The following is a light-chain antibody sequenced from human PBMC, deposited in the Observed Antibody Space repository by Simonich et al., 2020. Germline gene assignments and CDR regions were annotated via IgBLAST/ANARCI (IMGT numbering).Light chain of an antibody. CDR1: NNGSKS. J-gene: IGLJ3*02. Sequence: SYVLTQAPSVSVAPGKTARITCGGNNNGSKSVHWYQQKPGQAPVLGVYDDSDRPSGIPERFSGANSGNTATLTISRVEAGDEADYYCQVWDSSSDHPVFGGGTKLTVL. V-gene: IGLV3-21*03. CDR2: DDS. CDR3: QVWDSSSDHPV.